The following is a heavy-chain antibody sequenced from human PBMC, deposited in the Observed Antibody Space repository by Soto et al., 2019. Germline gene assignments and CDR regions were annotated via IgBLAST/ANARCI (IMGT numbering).Heavy chain of an antibody. Sequence: GGSLRLSCAASGFTFSDYYMSWIRQAPGKGLEWVSYISSSGSTIYYADSVKGRFTISRDNAKNSLYLQMNSLRAEDTALYYCSGFSRGRYSYGYAFDIWGQGTMVTVSS. V-gene: IGHV3-11*01. CDR1: GFTFSDYY. J-gene: IGHJ3*02. CDR2: ISSSGSTI. CDR3: SGFSRGRYSYGYAFDI. D-gene: IGHD5-18*01.